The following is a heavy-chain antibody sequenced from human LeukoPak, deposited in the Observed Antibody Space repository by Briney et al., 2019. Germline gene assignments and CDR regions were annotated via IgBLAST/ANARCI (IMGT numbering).Heavy chain of an antibody. CDR2: ISSYGGNT. V-gene: IGHV3-64D*09. CDR1: GFSFSDHY. D-gene: IGHD6-13*01. J-gene: IGHJ4*02. Sequence: PGGSLRLSCVASGFSFSDHYMDWVRQAPGKGLQYVSAISSYGGNTYFADSVKGRFTISRDNSKNTLYLQMSSLRAEDTGVYYCVTSGIAAAGMEYWGQGTLVTVSS. CDR3: VTSGIAAAGMEY.